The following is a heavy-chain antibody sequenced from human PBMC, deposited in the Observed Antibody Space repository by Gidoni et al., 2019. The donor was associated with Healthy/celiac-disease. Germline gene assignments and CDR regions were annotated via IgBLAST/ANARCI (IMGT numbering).Heavy chain of an antibody. CDR1: GFTFSSYW. CDR3: ARDHVWFGELFWYFDL. CDR2: IKQDGSEK. D-gene: IGHD3-10*01. V-gene: IGHV3-7*01. J-gene: IGHJ2*01. Sequence: EVQLVESGGGLVQPGGSLRLSCAASGFTFSSYWMSWVRQAPGKGLEWVANIKQDGSEKYYVDSVKGRFTISRDNAKNSLYLQMNSLRAEDTAVYYCARDHVWFGELFWYFDLWGRGTLVTVSS.